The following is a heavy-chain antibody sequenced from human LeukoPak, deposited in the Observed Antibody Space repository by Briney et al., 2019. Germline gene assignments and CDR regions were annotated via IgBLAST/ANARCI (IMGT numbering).Heavy chain of an antibody. CDR2: ISYDGSNK. J-gene: IGHJ4*02. CDR1: GFTFSSYA. D-gene: IGHD1-26*01. CDR3: AREVGALDY. Sequence: GGSLRLSCAASGFTFSSYAMHWVRQAPGKGLEWVAVISYDGSNKYYADSVKGRFTISRDNSKNTLYLQMNSLRAEDTAVYYCAREVGALDYWGQGILVTVSS. V-gene: IGHV3-30*04.